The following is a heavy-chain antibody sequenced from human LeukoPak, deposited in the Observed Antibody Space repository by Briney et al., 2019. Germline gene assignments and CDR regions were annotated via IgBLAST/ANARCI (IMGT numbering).Heavy chain of an antibody. CDR2: ISSSSSYI. CDR1: GFTFSSYS. D-gene: IGHD2-15*01. V-gene: IGHV3-21*01. J-gene: IGHJ5*02. CDR3: ASIGYCSGGSCPDT. Sequence: GGSLRLSCAASGFTFSSYSMNWVRQAPGKGLEWVSSISSSSSYIYYADSVKGRFTISRDNAKNSLYLQMNSLRAEDTAVYYCASIGYCSGGSCPDTWGQGTLVTVSS.